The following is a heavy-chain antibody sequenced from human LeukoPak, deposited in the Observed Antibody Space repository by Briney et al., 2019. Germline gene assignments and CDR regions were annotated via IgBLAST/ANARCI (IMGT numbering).Heavy chain of an antibody. D-gene: IGHD4-11*01. Sequence: PGGSLRLSCAASGFTFSSYAMHWVRQAPGKGLEYVSAISSNGGSTYYANSVKGRFTISRDNSKNTLYLQMNSLRAEDTAVYYCAREWSGSQYVWGQGTLVTVSS. CDR1: GFTFSSYA. CDR3: AREWSGSQYV. V-gene: IGHV3-64*01. J-gene: IGHJ4*02. CDR2: ISSNGGST.